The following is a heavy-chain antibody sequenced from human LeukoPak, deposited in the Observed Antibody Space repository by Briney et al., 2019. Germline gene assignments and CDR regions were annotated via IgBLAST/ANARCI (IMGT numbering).Heavy chain of an antibody. CDR3: ARVRFLEWSDY. CDR1: GFSLRSFW. D-gene: IGHD3-3*01. Sequence: GVSLRLACEASGFSLRSFWMTWVRQAPGKGPEWVANINQEGSEKDYGDSVKGRFTISRDNAKNTLYLEMNSLRAEDTAVYYCARVRFLEWSDYWGQGTLVTVSS. CDR2: INQEGSEK. V-gene: IGHV3-7*02. J-gene: IGHJ4*02.